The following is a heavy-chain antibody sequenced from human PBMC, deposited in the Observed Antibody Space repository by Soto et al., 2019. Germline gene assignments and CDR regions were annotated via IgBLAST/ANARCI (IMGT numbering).Heavy chain of an antibody. D-gene: IGHD4-17*01. CDR2: IYWDDDK. Sequence: QITLKESGPTLVKPTQTLTLTCTFSGFSLSTSGVGVGWIRQPPGKALEWLALIYWDDDKRYSPPLKSRLTITKDTSKNQVVLTMTNMDPVDTATYYCARYGDDVAFDIWGQGTMVTVSS. V-gene: IGHV2-5*02. CDR3: ARYGDDVAFDI. J-gene: IGHJ3*02. CDR1: GFSLSTSGVG.